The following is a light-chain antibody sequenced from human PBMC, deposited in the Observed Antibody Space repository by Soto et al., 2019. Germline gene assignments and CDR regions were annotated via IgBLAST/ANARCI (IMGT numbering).Light chain of an antibody. Sequence: QSVLTQPPSVSAAPGQRVSISCSGSDSNIGNNYISWYRQVPGTAPKVVIYDNNKRPSWIPDRFSASKSGTSASLAISGLRSVDEADYYCATWDDSLSGRVFGGGTKLTVL. V-gene: IGLV1-51*01. J-gene: IGLJ3*02. CDR1: DSNIGNNY. CDR2: DNN. CDR3: ATWDDSLSGRV.